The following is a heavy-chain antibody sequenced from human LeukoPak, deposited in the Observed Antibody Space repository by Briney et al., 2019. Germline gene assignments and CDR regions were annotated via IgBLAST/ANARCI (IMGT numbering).Heavy chain of an antibody. CDR3: AKVGGDYDYFQH. J-gene: IGHJ1*01. V-gene: IGHV3-13*04. Sequence: GGSLRLSCAASGFTFRSYDMHWVRQATGKGLEWVSGIGTAGDTYYPGSVKGRFTISRENAKNTLYLQMNSLRAEDTAVYYCAKVGGDYDYFQHWGQGTLVTVSS. D-gene: IGHD4-17*01. CDR1: GFTFRSYD. CDR2: IGTAGDT.